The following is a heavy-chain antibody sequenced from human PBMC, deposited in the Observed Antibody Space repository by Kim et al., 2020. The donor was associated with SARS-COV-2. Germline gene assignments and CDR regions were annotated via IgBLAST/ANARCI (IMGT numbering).Heavy chain of an antibody. CDR2: EK. CDR3: TRGQGWTDY. Sequence: EKYYVESVKGRFTISRNNAKNSVDLQMNSLRAEDTAVYYCTRGQGWTDYWGQGTLVTVSS. D-gene: IGHD3-3*01. J-gene: IGHJ4*02. V-gene: IGHV3-7*03.